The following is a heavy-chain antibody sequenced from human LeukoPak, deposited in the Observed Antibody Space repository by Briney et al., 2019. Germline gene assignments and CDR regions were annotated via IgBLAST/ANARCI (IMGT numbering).Heavy chain of an antibody. CDR3: ARVRRGLVQGSNYYYYYGMDV. Sequence: GASVKVSCKASGYTFTGYYMHWVRQAPGQGLEWMGIINPSGGSTSYAQKFQGRVTMTRDTSTSTVYMELSSLRSEDTAVYYCARVRRGLVQGSNYYYYYGMDVWGQGTTVTVSS. D-gene: IGHD3/OR15-3a*01. CDR1: GYTFTGYY. V-gene: IGHV1-46*01. CDR2: INPSGGST. J-gene: IGHJ6*02.